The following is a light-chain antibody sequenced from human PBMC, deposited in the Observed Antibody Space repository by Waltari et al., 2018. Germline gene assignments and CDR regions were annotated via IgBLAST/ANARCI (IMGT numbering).Light chain of an antibody. CDR1: QDISNY. Sequence: EIQMTQSPSSLSTSVGDRVTITCQTSQDISNYLNWYQQQPGKAPKLLIYAASNLETGVPSRFSGSGSGANFTFTISSLQPEDIATYYCQQHDNLPLTFGGGTKVEIK. J-gene: IGKJ4*01. V-gene: IGKV1-33*01. CDR3: QQHDNLPLT. CDR2: AAS.